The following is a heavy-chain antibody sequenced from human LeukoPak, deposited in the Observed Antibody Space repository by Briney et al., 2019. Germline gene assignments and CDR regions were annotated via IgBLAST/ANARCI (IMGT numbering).Heavy chain of an antibody. CDR1: DGSISSHY. D-gene: IGHD1-1*01. V-gene: IGHV4-59*11. CDR3: ARGGTTGLIDY. CDR2: IYSRGGS. Sequence: SETLSLTCTVSDGSISSHYWNWIRQPPGKGLEWPGYIYSRGGSNYSPALKSRVTISLDTSKNHFSLKLSSVTAADTALYYCARGGTTGLIDYWGQGTLVTVSS. J-gene: IGHJ4*02.